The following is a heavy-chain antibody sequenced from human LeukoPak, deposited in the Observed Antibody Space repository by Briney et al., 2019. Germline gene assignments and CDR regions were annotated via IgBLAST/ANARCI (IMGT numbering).Heavy chain of an antibody. CDR2: ISYDGSNK. V-gene: IGHV3-30*18. CDR3: AKSGTRSSWSPRVKTYFDY. D-gene: IGHD6-13*01. CDR1: GFTFTNAW. J-gene: IGHJ4*02. Sequence: PGGSLRLSCEASGFTFTNAWMNWVRQAPGKGLEWVALISYDGSNKYYADSVKGRFTISRDNSKNTLYLQMNSLRAEDTAVYYCAKSGTRSSWSPRVKTYFDYWGQGTLVTVSS.